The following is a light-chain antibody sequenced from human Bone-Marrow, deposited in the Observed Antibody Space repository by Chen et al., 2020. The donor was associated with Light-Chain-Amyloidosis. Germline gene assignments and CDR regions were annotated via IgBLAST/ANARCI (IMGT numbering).Light chain of an antibody. V-gene: IGLV3-1*01. J-gene: IGLJ2*01. CDR2: QDS. CDR3: QAWDSSTVV. Sequence: SYERTQPPSASVSPGQTASITCSGDKLGAKYACWYQQKPGQSPVLVIYQDSKRPSGIPVRFSGSNSGNTATLTISGNQAMDEDDYYCQAWDSSTVVYGGGTKLTVL. CDR1: KLGAKY.